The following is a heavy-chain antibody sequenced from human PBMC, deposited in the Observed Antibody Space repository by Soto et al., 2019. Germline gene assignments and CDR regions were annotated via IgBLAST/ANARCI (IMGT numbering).Heavy chain of an antibody. CDR1: GYSFSSHA. CDR3: ARGGALSTSWYWGDGLDS. D-gene: IGHD6-13*01. V-gene: IGHV1-69*06. Sequence: QVQLEQSGSEVKKSGSSVKVSSKASGYSFSSHAITWVRQAPGQGLEWMGGIIPVFGTPSYAQKFQGRVTISADKSTNTSYLELRSLRSEDTAVYYCARGGALSTSWYWGDGLDSWGQGTQVTVSS. J-gene: IGHJ4*02. CDR2: IIPVFGTP.